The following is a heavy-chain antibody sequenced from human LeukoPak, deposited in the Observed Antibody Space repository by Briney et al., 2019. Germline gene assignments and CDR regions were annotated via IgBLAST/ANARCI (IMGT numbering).Heavy chain of an antibody. V-gene: IGHV4-61*01. CDR2: IYYSGST. CDR3: ARVEWFGELSPFDI. Sequence: SETLSLTCTVSGGSVSSGTYYWSWIRQPPGEGLEWIGYIYYSGSTNYNPSLKSRVTISVNTSKNQFSLKLSSVTAADTAVYYCARVEWFGELSPFDIWGQGTMVTVSS. D-gene: IGHD3-10*01. J-gene: IGHJ3*02. CDR1: GGSVSSGTYY.